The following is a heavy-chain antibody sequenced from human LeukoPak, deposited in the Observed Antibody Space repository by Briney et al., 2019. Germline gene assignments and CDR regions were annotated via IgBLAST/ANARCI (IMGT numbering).Heavy chain of an antibody. D-gene: IGHD1-26*01. J-gene: IGHJ4*02. Sequence: SETLSLTCTVSGGSISSYYWSWIRQPPGKGLEWIGYIYYSGSTNYNPSLKSRVTISVDTSKNQFSLKLRSVTAADTAVYYCARGTVPELIVGAQGAHFDYWGQGTLVTVSS. V-gene: IGHV4-59*01. CDR1: GGSISSYY. CDR2: IYYSGST. CDR3: ARGTVPELIVGAQGAHFDY.